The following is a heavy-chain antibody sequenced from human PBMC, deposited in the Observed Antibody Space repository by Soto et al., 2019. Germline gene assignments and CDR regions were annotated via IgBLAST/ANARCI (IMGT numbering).Heavy chain of an antibody. V-gene: IGHV3-74*03. Sequence: EVQLVESGGGLVQPGGSLRLSCVASGFTFSSYWMHWVRQVPGKEPVWVSFIDSYGSSTKYADSVRGRFTISRDNAKNTLYLLMNSLRVEDTTVYYCVRGLGNSDHWGQGTLVTVSS. CDR1: GFTFSSYW. J-gene: IGHJ4*02. CDR2: IDSYGSST. CDR3: VRGLGNSDH.